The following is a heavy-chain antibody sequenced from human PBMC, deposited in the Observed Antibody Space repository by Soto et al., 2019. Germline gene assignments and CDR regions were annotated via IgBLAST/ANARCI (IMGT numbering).Heavy chain of an antibody. CDR2: IKSKTDGGTT. Sequence: GGSLRLSCAASGFTFSNAWMSWVRQAPGKGLEWVGRIKSKTDGGTTDYAAPVKGRFTISRDDSKNTLYLQMNSLKTEDTAVYYGTTDEPPRTSGDGGAFDIWGQGTMVTVSS. V-gene: IGHV3-15*01. CDR1: GFTFSNAW. J-gene: IGHJ3*02. D-gene: IGHD7-27*01. CDR3: TTDEPPRTSGDGGAFDI.